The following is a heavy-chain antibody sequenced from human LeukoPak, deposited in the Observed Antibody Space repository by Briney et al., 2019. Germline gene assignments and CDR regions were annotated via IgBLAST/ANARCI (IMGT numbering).Heavy chain of an antibody. V-gene: IGHV1-2*02. D-gene: IGHD2-2*01. CDR2: INPNSGGT. CDR1: GYTFTGYY. CDR3: ARLRGYCSSTSCYGVKDY. J-gene: IGHJ4*02. Sequence: ASVKVSCKASGYTFTGYYMHWVRQAPGQGLEWMGWINPNSGGTNYAQKFQGRVTMTRDTSISTAYMELSRLRSDGTAVYYCARLRGYCSSTSCYGVKDYWGQGTLVTVSS.